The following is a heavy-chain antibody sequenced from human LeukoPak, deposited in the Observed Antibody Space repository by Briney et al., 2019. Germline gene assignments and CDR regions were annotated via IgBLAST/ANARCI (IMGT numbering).Heavy chain of an antibody. CDR1: GASFSSNSYC. CDR3: ARRRYYDSTGYLD. D-gene: IGHD3-22*01. V-gene: IGHV4-61*02. J-gene: IGHJ1*01. Sequence: SQTLSLTCTVSGASFSSNSYCWSWIRQPAGRGLEYIGGIYTSGSTYYNPSLKSRVSISIDTSNNQFSLTLNSVTAADTALYFCARRRYYDSTGYLDWGQGTLVTVSS. CDR2: IYTSGST.